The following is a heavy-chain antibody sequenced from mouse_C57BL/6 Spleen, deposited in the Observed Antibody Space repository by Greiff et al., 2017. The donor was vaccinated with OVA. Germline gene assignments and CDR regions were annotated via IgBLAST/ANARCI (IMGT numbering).Heavy chain of an antibody. CDR3: ASADIYDGYYDY. CDR1: GYAFSSYW. D-gene: IGHD2-3*01. V-gene: IGHV1-80*01. J-gene: IGHJ2*01. Sequence: QVQLQQSGAELVKPGASVKISCKASGYAFSSYWMNWVKQRPGKGLEWIGQIYPGDGDTNYNGKFKGKATLTADKSSSTAYMQLSSLTAEDSAVYFCASADIYDGYYDYWGQGTTLTVSS. CDR2: IYPGDGDT.